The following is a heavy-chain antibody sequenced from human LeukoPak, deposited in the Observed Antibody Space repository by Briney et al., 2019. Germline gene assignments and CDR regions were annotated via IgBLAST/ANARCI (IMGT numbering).Heavy chain of an antibody. D-gene: IGHD5-12*01. CDR2: IVVFSGNT. Sequence: GASVKVSYTASGFTFTSSAMQWVRQARGQRLEWIGWIVVFSGNTNYAQKFQERVTITRDMSTSTAYMELSSLRSEDTAVYYCAATGYSGYMFDPWGQGTLVTVSS. CDR3: AATGYSGYMFDP. J-gene: IGHJ5*02. CDR1: GFTFTSSA. V-gene: IGHV1-58*02.